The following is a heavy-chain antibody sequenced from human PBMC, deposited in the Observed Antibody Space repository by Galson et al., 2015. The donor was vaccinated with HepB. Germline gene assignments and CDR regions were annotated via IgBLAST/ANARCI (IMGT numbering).Heavy chain of an antibody. CDR3: AREQAVRRGITIFGVVNDAFDI. Sequence: SVKVPCKASGGTFSSYAISWVQQAPGQGLEWMGGIIPIFGTANYAQKFQGRVTITADKSTSTAYMELSSLRSEDTAVYYCAREQAVRRGITIFGVVNDAFDIWGQGTMVTVSS. CDR1: GGTFSSYA. J-gene: IGHJ3*02. D-gene: IGHD3-3*01. V-gene: IGHV1-69*06. CDR2: IIPIFGTA.